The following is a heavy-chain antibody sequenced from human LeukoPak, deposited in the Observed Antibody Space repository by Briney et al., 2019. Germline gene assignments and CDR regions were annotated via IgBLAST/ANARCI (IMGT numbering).Heavy chain of an antibody. CDR3: ARAAYNWN. D-gene: IGHD1-20*01. CDR1: GFTIRDYV. V-gene: IGHV3-11*01. Sequence: GGSLRLSCAASGFTIRDYVMTWVRQAPGKGLEWVSYIDPSGTALYYADSVKGRFTVSRDNGKNPLSLQLRSLAAEDTALYYCARAAYNWNWGQGTLVTVSS. CDR2: IDPSGTAL. J-gene: IGHJ4*02.